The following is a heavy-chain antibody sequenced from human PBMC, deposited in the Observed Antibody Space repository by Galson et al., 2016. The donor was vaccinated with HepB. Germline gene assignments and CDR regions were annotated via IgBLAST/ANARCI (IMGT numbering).Heavy chain of an antibody. Sequence: ETLSLTCTVSGAPISSSPYFWGWIRQPPGKGLEWIGSFYYSGITYYNPSLKSRATLSEDTSKNQFSLRLSSVTAADTALYYCAAYMGAFHAPGLEYWGQGILLLVSS. V-gene: IGHV4-39*01. J-gene: IGHJ4*02. CDR1: GAPISSSPYF. D-gene: IGHD3-16*01. CDR2: FYYSGIT. CDR3: AAYMGAFHAPGLEY.